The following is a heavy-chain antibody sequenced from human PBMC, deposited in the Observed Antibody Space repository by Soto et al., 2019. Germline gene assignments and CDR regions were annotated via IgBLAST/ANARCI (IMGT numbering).Heavy chain of an antibody. J-gene: IGHJ4*02. CDR3: ARGYSGYGLRASSRSRYFDY. V-gene: IGHV4-34*01. CDR1: GGSFSGYY. Sequence: QVQLQQWGAGLLKPSETLSLTCAVYGGSFSGYYWSWIRQPPGKGLVWIGEINHSGSTNYNPSLRSRVTISVDTSKNQFSRELSSVTAADTAVYYCARGYSGYGLRASSRSRYFDYWGQGTLVTVSS. CDR2: INHSGST. D-gene: IGHD5-12*01.